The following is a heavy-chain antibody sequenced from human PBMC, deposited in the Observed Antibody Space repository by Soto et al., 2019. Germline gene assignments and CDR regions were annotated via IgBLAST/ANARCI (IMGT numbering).Heavy chain of an antibody. J-gene: IGHJ4*02. CDR3: AGSYNRNWSIF. CDR2: IYYSGST. CDR1: GGSISSYF. V-gene: IGHV4-59*08. D-gene: IGHD1-7*01. Sequence: PSETLSLTCTVSGGSISSYFWSWILQPPGKGLEWIGYIYYSGSTNYNPSLKSRVTISVDTSKNQFSLKLSSVTAADTAVYYCAGSYNRNWSIFWGQGSLVTGSS.